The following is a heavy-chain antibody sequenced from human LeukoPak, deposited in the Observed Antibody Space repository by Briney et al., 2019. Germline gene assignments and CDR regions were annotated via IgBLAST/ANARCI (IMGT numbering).Heavy chain of an antibody. CDR3: ARDYSYYFDY. CDR2: IYYSGKT. Sequence: SETLSLTCSVSGDSVARSDSYWDWIRQPPGKGLEWIGTIYYSGKTYYSPSLKSRVTMSVDTSNNQFSLNLRSVTAADTAVYYCARDYSYYFDYWGQGTLVTVSS. V-gene: IGHV4-39*07. D-gene: IGHD5-18*01. CDR1: GDSVARSDSY. J-gene: IGHJ4*02.